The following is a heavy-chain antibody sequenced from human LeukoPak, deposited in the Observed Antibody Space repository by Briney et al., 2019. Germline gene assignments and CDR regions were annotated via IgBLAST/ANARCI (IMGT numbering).Heavy chain of an antibody. D-gene: IGHD5-18*01. J-gene: IGHJ4*02. Sequence: GGSLRLSCAASGFTFNIYSMNWVRQAPGKGLEWGSYISIGRSTIYYADSVKGRFTISRDNAKNSLYLQMNSLRDEDTAVYYCARGLHLCDYWGQGIMVSVSS. V-gene: IGHV3-48*02. CDR3: ARGLHLCDY. CDR1: GFTFNIYS. CDR2: ISIGRSTI.